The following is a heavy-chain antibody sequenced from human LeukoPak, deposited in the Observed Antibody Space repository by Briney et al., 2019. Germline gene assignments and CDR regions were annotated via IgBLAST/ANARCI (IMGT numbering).Heavy chain of an antibody. D-gene: IGHD1-26*01. CDR2: IYTSGST. J-gene: IGHJ4*02. CDR1: GGSISSGSYY. V-gene: IGHV4-61*02. CDR3: ARDRGELPNY. Sequence: PSETLSLTCTVSGGSISSGSYYWSWIRQPAGTGLEWIGRIYTSGSTNYNPSLKSRVTISVDTSKNQFSLKLSSVTAADTAVYYCARDRGELPNYWGQGTLVTVSS.